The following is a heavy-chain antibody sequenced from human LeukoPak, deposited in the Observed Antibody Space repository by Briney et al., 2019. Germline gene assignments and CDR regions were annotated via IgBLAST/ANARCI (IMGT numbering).Heavy chain of an antibody. CDR2: IKTYNGDT. Sequence: GASVKVSCRASGYTFTTYGINWVRQAPGQGLEWMGWIKTYNGDTNSAQKFQDRIIMSTDESTGTAYMELRSLRSDDTAVYYCAKDGGQQWLTNYYSYGMDVWGQGTSVIVSS. CDR1: GYTFTTYG. V-gene: IGHV1-18*01. J-gene: IGHJ6*02. CDR3: AKDGGQQWLTNYYSYGMDV. D-gene: IGHD6-19*01.